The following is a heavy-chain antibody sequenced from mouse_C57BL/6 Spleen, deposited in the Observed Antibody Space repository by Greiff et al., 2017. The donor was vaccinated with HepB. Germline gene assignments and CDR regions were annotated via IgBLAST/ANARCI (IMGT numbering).Heavy chain of an antibody. CDR2: ISYDGSN. CDR3: AREGDGNVGFAY. V-gene: IGHV3-6*01. CDR1: GYSITSGYY. D-gene: IGHD2-1*01. Sequence: EVQLQESGPGLVKPSQSLSLTCSVTGYSITSGYYWHWIRQFPGNTLEWMGYISYDGSNNYNPSRKSRISITRDTSKNQFVLKLNSVTTEDTATYYCAREGDGNVGFAYWGQGTLVTVSA. J-gene: IGHJ3*01.